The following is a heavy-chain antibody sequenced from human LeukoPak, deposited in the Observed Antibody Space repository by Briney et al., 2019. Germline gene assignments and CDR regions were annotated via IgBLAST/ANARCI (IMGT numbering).Heavy chain of an antibody. CDR3: ARHDNRDGYYGGAFDI. CDR2: IYYSGST. CDR1: GGSLSSYY. V-gene: IGHV4-59*08. Sequence: PSETLSLTCTVSGGSLSSYYWSWIRQPPGKGLEWIGYIYYSGSTNYNPSLKSRLTISVDTSKNQFSLKLSSVTAADTAVYYCARHDNRDGYYGGAFDIRGQGTMVTVSS. D-gene: IGHD5-24*01. J-gene: IGHJ3*02.